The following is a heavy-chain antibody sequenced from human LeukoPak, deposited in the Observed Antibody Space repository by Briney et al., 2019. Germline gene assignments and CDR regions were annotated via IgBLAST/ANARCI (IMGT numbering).Heavy chain of an antibody. CDR3: ASGEVVVPADTDITSGLDV. Sequence: PSETLSLTCAVYGGSLRGYYWSWIRQTPGKGLECLGEINHSGSTNYHPLLKSRVTISVDTSKNQFALKLSSVTAADTAVYYCASGEVVVPADTDITSGLDVWGERTTVTVSS. CDR2: INHSGST. J-gene: IGHJ6*04. V-gene: IGHV4-34*01. CDR1: GGSLRGYY. D-gene: IGHD2-2*01.